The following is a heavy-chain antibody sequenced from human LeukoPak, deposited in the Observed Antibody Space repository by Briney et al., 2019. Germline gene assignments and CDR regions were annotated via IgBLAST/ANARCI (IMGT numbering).Heavy chain of an antibody. Sequence: GGSLRLSCAASGFTFDDYTMHWVRQPPGKGLEWVSLISWDGGSTYYADSVKGRFTISRDNSKNSLYLQMNSLRTEDTALYYCAKVGIVGATVGAFDIWGQGTMVTVSS. J-gene: IGHJ3*02. CDR3: AKVGIVGATVGAFDI. CDR2: ISWDGGST. V-gene: IGHV3-43*01. D-gene: IGHD1-26*01. CDR1: GFTFDDYT.